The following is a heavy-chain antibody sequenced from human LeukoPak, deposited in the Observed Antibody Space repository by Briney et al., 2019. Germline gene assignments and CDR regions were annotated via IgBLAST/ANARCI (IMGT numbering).Heavy chain of an antibody. CDR3: ARCGDSRGYLDYYYGMDV. Sequence: GGSLRLSCAASGFTFSSYWMSWVRQAPGKGLEWVANIKQDGSEKYYVDSVKGRFTISRDNAKNSLYLQMNSLRAEDTAVYSCARCGDSRGYLDYYYGMDVWGQGTTVSVCS. CDR1: GFTFSSYW. D-gene: IGHD3-22*01. V-gene: IGHV3-7*01. CDR2: IKQDGSEK. J-gene: IGHJ6*02.